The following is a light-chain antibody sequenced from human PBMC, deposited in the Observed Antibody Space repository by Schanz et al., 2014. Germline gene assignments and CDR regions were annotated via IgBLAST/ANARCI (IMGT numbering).Light chain of an antibody. Sequence: DIQMTQSPSPLSASVGDRVTITCRASQSISSWLAWYQQKPGKAPKLLIYDASNLESGVPSRFSGSGSGTEFTLTISSLQPDDFATYYCQQSYNTPSEFTFGGGTKVEIK. CDR3: QQSYNTPSEFT. CDR2: DAS. CDR1: QSISSW. V-gene: IGKV1-5*01. J-gene: IGKJ4*01.